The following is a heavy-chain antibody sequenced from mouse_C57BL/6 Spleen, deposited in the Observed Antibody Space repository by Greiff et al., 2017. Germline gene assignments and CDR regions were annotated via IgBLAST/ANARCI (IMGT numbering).Heavy chain of an antibody. Sequence: VHVKQSGTVLARPGASVKMSCKTSGYTFTSYWMHWVKQRPGQGLEWIGAIYPGNSDTSYNQKFKGKAKLTAVTSASTAYMELSSLTNEDSAVYYCTRSEGDYDVEAMDYWGQGTSVTVSS. CDR1: GYTFTSYW. J-gene: IGHJ4*01. D-gene: IGHD2-4*01. CDR2: IYPGNSDT. V-gene: IGHV1-5*01. CDR3: TRSEGDYDVEAMDY.